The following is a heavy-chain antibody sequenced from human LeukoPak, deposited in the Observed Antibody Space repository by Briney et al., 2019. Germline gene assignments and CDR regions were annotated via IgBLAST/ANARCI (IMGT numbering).Heavy chain of an antibody. CDR3: ARDGITGTPEEYNWFDP. CDR1: GYTFTGYY. J-gene: IGHJ5*02. CDR2: INPNSGGT. V-gene: IGHV1-2*02. D-gene: IGHD1-7*01. Sequence: ASVKVSCKASGYTFTGYYIHWVRQAPGQGLEWMGWINPNSGGTNYAQKFQGRVTMTRDTSISTAYMELSRLRSDDTAVYYCARDGITGTPEEYNWFDPWGQGTLVTVSS.